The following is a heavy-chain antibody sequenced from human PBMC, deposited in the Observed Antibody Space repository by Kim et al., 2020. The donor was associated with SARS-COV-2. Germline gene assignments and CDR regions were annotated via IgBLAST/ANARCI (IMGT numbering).Heavy chain of an antibody. D-gene: IGHD2-8*02. CDR1: GFTFSSYG. J-gene: IGHJ6*02. CDR3: AKDLVVWDYGMDV. Sequence: GGSLRLSCAASGFTFSSYGMHWVRQAPGKGLEWVAVISYDGSNKYYADSVKGRFTISRDNSKNMLYLQMNSLRAEDTAVYYCAKDLVVWDYGMDVWGQGTTVTVSS. V-gene: IGHV3-30*18. CDR2: ISYDGSNK.